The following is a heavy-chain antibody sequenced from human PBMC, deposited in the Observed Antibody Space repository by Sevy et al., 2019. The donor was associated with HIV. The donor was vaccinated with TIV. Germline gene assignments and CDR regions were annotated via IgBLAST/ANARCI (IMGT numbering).Heavy chain of an antibody. V-gene: IGHV4-4*07. D-gene: IGHD6-13*01. CDR1: GGSISSYY. CDR3: ARDLSTAAAGDFDY. CDR2: IYTSGST. J-gene: IGHJ4*02. Sequence: SETLSLPCTVSGGSISSYYWSWIRQPAGKGLEWIGRIYTSGSTNYNPSLKSRGTMSVDTSKNQFSLKLSSVTAADTAVYYCARDLSTAAAGDFDYWGQGTLVTVSS.